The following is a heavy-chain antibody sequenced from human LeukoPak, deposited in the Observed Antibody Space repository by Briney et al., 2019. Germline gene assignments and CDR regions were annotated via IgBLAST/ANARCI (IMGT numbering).Heavy chain of an antibody. CDR2: ISSSSSYI. D-gene: IGHD1-14*01. J-gene: IGHJ4*02. V-gene: IGHV3-21*01. Sequence: GGSLRLSCAASGFTFSGYTMNWVRQAPGKGLEWVSSISSSSSYIYYADSVKGRFTISRDNAKNSLYLQMNSLRAEDTAVYYCAVVYGNYFDYWGQGTLVTVSS. CDR3: AVVYGNYFDY. CDR1: GFTFSGYT.